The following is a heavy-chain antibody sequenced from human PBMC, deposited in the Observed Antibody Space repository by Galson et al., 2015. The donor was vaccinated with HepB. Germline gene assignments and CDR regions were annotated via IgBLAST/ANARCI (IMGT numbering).Heavy chain of an antibody. CDR3: ARREYSSGGEILDH. V-gene: IGHV5-51*01. CDR2: ISPVDYDT. CDR1: GYIFTNYW. J-gene: IGHJ1*01. Sequence: QSGAEVKKPGESLKISCKGSGYIFTNYWIGWVRQMPGKGLEWMGIISPVDYDTRYSPSLQGQVTLSADRSTATAYLQFNSLKASDSAMYYCARREYSSGGEILDHWGQGTLVTVSS. D-gene: IGHD6-19*01.